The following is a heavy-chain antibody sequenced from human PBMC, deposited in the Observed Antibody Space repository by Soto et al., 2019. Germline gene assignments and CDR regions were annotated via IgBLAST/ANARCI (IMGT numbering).Heavy chain of an antibody. J-gene: IGHJ5*02. CDR3: ARHRGSSWVRTNWFDP. V-gene: IGHV4-39*01. CDR1: GGSISSSSYY. CDR2: IYYSGST. D-gene: IGHD6-13*01. Sequence: QLQLQESGPGLVKPSETLSLTCTVSGGSISSSSYYWGWIRQPPGKGLEWIGSIYYSGSTYYNPSLKSRVTISVDTSKNQFSLKLSSVTAADTAVYYCARHRGSSWVRTNWFDPWGQGTLVTVSS.